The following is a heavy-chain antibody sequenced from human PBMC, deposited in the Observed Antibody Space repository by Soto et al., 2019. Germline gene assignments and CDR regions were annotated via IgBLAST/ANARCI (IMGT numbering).Heavy chain of an antibody. Sequence: GGSLRLACAASGFTFSTYAMHWVRQAPGKGLEWVAVISYDGSNKYYTDSVKGRFTISRDSSKNSLDLQMNSLRAEDTAVYYCPRGAYYYDSSGLSYWGQGTLVTVSS. CDR1: GFTFSTYA. V-gene: IGHV3-30-3*01. D-gene: IGHD3-22*01. J-gene: IGHJ4*02. CDR2: ISYDGSNK. CDR3: PRGAYYYDSSGLSY.